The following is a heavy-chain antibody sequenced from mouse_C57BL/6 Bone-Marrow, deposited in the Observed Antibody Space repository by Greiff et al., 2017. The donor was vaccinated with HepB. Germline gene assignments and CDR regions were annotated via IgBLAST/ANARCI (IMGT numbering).Heavy chain of an antibody. CDR1: GYTFTDYY. J-gene: IGHJ4*01. CDR2: IYPGSGNT. CDR3: AREDYGSSGYAMDY. D-gene: IGHD1-1*01. Sequence: VQLQPSGAELVRPGASVKLSCKASGYTFTDYYINWVKQRPGQGLEWIARIYPGSGNTYYNEKFKGKATLTAEKSSSTAYMQLSSLTSEDSAVYFCAREDYGSSGYAMDYWGQGTSVTVSS. V-gene: IGHV1-76*01.